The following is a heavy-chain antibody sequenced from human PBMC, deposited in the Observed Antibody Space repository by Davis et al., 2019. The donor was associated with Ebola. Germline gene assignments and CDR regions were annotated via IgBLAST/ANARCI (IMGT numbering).Heavy chain of an antibody. V-gene: IGHV3-33*08. D-gene: IGHD4-11*01. CDR3: ARLTTRYYYYGMDV. CDR2: LWYDGSNK. J-gene: IGHJ6*02. CDR1: GFTFSSYG. Sequence: GESLKISCAASGFTFSSYGMHWLRQAPGKGLESVAVLWYDGSNKYDADSVKGRFTISRDNSKKTLYLQMNSLRAEDTAVYYCARLTTRYYYYGMDVWGQGTTVTVSS.